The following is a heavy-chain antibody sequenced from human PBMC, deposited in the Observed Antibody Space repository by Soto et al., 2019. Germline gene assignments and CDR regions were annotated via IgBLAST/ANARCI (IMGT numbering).Heavy chain of an antibody. J-gene: IGHJ3*02. V-gene: IGHV3-66*01. D-gene: IGHD2-21*01. CDR3: AREPGSYRGARSSVTGDASDI. CDR1: GFIVSDTY. Sequence: EVQLVESGGGLVQPGGSLRLSCTASGFIVSDTYVNWVRQAPGKGLEWVSVISNRGDTHYDDCVRGRCSLSRGISDNTFHLQMNNLRVEHTDVYFCAREPGSYRGARSSVTGDASDIWGQGTMVTVSS. CDR2: ISNRGDT.